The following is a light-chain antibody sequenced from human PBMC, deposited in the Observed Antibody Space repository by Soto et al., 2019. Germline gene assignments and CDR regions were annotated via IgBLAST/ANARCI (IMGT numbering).Light chain of an antibody. Sequence: AIQMTQSPSSLSASVGDRVTITCRASQGIRNDLGWYQQKPGKAPKLLIYAASSLQSGVPSRFSGSGSGTDFTLTTSTLQPEDFATYYCLQDYNYPLTFGGGTKVEIK. CDR1: QGIRND. J-gene: IGKJ4*01. CDR3: LQDYNYPLT. CDR2: AAS. V-gene: IGKV1-6*01.